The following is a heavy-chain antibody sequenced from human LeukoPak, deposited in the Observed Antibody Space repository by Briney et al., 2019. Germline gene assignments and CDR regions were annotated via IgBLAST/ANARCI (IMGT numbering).Heavy chain of an antibody. CDR2: IYYSGST. J-gene: IGHJ5*02. Sequence: PSETLSLTCAVYGGSFSGYYWSWIRQPPGKGLEWIGYIYYSGSTNYNPSLKSRVTISVDTSKNQFSLKLSSVTAADTAVYYCARDRRGGSGSYSQSLGRRTSYNWFDPWGQGTLVTVSS. D-gene: IGHD3-10*01. V-gene: IGHV4-59*01. CDR1: GGSFSGYY. CDR3: ARDRRGGSGSYSQSLGRRTSYNWFDP.